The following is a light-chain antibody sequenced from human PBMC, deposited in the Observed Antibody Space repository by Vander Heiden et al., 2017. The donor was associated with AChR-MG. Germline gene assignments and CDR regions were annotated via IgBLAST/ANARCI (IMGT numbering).Light chain of an antibody. CDR3: QQYGSSPR. Sequence: EIVLTQSPGTLSLSQGERATLSCRASQSVSSSYLAWYQQKPGQAPRLLIYGASSRPTGIPDRFSGSGSGTDFTLTISRLEPEDFAVYYCQQYGSSPRFGEGTKVEIK. CDR1: QSVSSSY. J-gene: IGKJ1*01. V-gene: IGKV3-20*01. CDR2: GAS.